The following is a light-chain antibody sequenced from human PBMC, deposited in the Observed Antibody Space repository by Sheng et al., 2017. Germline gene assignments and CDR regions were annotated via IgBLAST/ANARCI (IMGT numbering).Light chain of an antibody. Sequence: DIVMIQSPDSLTVSLGERATINCKSSQSVLYSSNNKDYLAWYQQKPGQPPKLLIYWASARESGVPDRFSGSGSGTDFTLTITSLQAEDVAVYFCQQHYSTPRTFGRGTKVEIK. CDR1: QSVLYSSNNKDY. J-gene: IGKJ4*01. CDR3: QQHYSTPRT. V-gene: IGKV4-1*01. CDR2: WAS.